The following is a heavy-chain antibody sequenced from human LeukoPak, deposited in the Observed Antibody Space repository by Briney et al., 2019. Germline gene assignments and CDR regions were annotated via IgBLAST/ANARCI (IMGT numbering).Heavy chain of an antibody. CDR2: ISSIGSTI. CDR3: ARARYYDSSGYYIIDY. V-gene: IGHV3-48*03. J-gene: IGHJ4*02. D-gene: IGHD3-22*01. Sequence: KTGGSLRLSCAASGFTFSRFEMNWVRQAPGKGLEWVSYISSIGSTIYYADSVKGRFTTSRDNAKNSLYLQMNSLRAEDAAVYYCARARYYDSSGYYIIDYWGQGTLVTVSS. CDR1: GFTFSRFE.